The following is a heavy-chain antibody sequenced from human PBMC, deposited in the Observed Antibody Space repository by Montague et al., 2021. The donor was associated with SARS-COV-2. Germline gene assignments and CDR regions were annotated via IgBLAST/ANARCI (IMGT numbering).Heavy chain of an antibody. D-gene: IGHD3-10*01. J-gene: IGHJ6*02. CDR3: ARVSSTALRGVIKTSGYYALDC. CDR1: GGSIRRSY. V-gene: IGHV4-4*09. CDR2: IYHSGTT. Sequence: SETLSLTCSVSGGSIRRSYWTWIRQAPEKGLEWIGYIYHSGTTKYNPALQGRVTTSVDTAKNQFSLNLTSVTAADTTVIYCARVSSTALRGVIKTSGYYALDCWGHGTTVNVS.